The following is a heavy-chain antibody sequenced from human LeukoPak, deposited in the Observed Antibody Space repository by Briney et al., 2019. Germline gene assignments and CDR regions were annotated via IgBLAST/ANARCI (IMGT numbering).Heavy chain of an antibody. CDR3: ARGGLGYCSSTSCYENYYYGMDV. Sequence: ASVNVSCKASGGTFSSYAISWVRQAPGQGLEWMGGMIPIFGTANYAQKFQGRVTITADESTSTAYMELSSLRSEDTAVYYCARGGLGYCSSTSCYENYYYGMDVWGKGTTVTVSS. CDR2: MIPIFGTA. J-gene: IGHJ6*04. D-gene: IGHD2-2*01. V-gene: IGHV1-69*13. CDR1: GGTFSSYA.